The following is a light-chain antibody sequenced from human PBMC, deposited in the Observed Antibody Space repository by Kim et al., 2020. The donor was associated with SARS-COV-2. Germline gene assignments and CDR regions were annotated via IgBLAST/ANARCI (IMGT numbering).Light chain of an antibody. J-gene: IGKJ5*01. CDR1: QGVSSY. V-gene: IGKV3D-11*01. CDR2: DAS. Sequence: LSHGERATPSCRASQGVSSYLAWYQQKPGQAPSLLIYDASNRATGIPARFSGSGFGTEFTLTISSLEPEDFAVYYCQQRDDWPMTFGQGTRLEIK. CDR3: QQRDDWPMT.